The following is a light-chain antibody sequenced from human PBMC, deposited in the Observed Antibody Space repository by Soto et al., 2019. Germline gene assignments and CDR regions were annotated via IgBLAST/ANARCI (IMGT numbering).Light chain of an antibody. CDR3: HQYNSYWT. V-gene: IGKV1-8*01. Sequence: AIRMTQSPSSFSASTGDRVTITCRASQGISSYLAWYQQKPGKAPKLLIYAASTLQSGVPSRFSGSGSGTDFTLSISSLQPDDFATYYCHQYNSYWTFGQGTKVDIK. CDR2: AAS. J-gene: IGKJ1*01. CDR1: QGISSY.